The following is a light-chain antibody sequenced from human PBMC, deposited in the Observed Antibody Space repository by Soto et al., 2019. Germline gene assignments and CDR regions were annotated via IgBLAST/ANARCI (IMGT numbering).Light chain of an antibody. CDR2: HGS. CDR3: QQYDSYPWT. CDR1: QRISRW. V-gene: IGKV1-5*01. Sequence: DIHMTQSPSTLSGSVGYRVTITCRAGQRISRWLEWYQQKPGKAPKFLIYHGSTLESGVPARFRGSGSGTEFTLTISSLQPDDFGTYFCQQYDSYPWTFGQGTKVDIK. J-gene: IGKJ1*01.